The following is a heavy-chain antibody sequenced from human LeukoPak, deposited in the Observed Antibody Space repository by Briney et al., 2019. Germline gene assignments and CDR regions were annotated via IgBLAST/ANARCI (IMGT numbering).Heavy chain of an antibody. D-gene: IGHD6-19*01. Sequence: GGSLRLSCAASGFTFSSYGMHWVREAPGKGLEWVGVISYDGSNKYYADSVKGRFTISRDNSKNTLYLQMNSLRAEDTAVYYCAKDRRSSGWLDWFDPWGQGTLVTVSS. CDR3: AKDRRSSGWLDWFDP. CDR2: ISYDGSNK. J-gene: IGHJ5*02. CDR1: GFTFSSYG. V-gene: IGHV3-30*18.